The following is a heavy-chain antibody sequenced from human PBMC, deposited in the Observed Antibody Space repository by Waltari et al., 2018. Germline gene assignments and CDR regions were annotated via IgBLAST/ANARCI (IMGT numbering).Heavy chain of an antibody. CDR1: GFSFSTSGLS. J-gene: IGHJ4*02. D-gene: IGHD2-21*01. CDR2: IYWNDDK. V-gene: IGHV2-5*01. Sequence: QITLKESGPTLVKPTQTLSLTCTFSGFSFSTSGLSVAWIRQPPGKALEWLGLIYWNDDKRYSPSLRSRLTITRDTSKNQVVLTMTNMDTVDTATYYCARRDPALLAYNYWGQGAPVTVSA. CDR3: ARRDPALLAYNY.